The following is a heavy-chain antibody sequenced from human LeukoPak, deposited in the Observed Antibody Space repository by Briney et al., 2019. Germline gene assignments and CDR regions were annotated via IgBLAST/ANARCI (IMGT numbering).Heavy chain of an antibody. CDR3: SRGGSAYGLDS. CDR2: SYYSGST. Sequence: PSETLSLTCTVSGGSISPYYWSWIRQPPGKGLEWIGNSYYSGSTNYNPSLRSRVTISVDASKNQFSLKVTSVTAADTAIYYCSRGGSAYGLDSWGQGTLLTVSS. J-gene: IGHJ4*02. CDR1: GGSISPYY. V-gene: IGHV4-59*01. D-gene: IGHD3-10*01.